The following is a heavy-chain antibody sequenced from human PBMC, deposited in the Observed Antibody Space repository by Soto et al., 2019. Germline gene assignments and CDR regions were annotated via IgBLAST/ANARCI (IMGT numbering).Heavy chain of an antibody. CDR1: GFTFDDYA. V-gene: IGHV3-9*01. CDR2: ISWNSGSI. D-gene: IGHD6-6*01. CDR3: AKVGYSSSLLFDY. J-gene: IGHJ4*02. Sequence: GGSLRLSCAASGFTFDDYAMHWVRQAPGKGLEWVSGISWNSGSIGYADSVKGRFTISRDNAKNSLYLQMNSLRAEDTALYYCAKVGYSSSLLFDYWGQGTLVTVSS.